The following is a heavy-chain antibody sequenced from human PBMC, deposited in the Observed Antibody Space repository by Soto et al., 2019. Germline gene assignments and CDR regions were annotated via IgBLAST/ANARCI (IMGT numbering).Heavy chain of an antibody. CDR2: IYYSGST. V-gene: IGHV4-31*03. CDR1: GGSISSGGYY. D-gene: IGHD2-2*01. J-gene: IGHJ4*02. Sequence: PSETLSLTCTFSGGSISSGGYYLSWIRQHPGKGLEWIGYIYYSGSTYYNPSLKSRVTISVDTSKNQFSLKLSSVTAADTAVYYCAVVVPARFDYWGQGTLVTVSS. CDR3: AVVVPARFDY.